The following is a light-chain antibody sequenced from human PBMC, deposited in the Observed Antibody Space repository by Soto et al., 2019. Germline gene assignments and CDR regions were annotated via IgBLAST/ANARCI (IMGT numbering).Light chain of an antibody. J-gene: IGKJ1*01. Sequence: DIQMTQAPSSLSASVGDRVTLTCRASQSVAGYLNWYQQKPGGPPHLLIYAASTLQSGVPSRFSGSGSGTDFKLTISSLQPEDVATYYCQQSYTSSWTFGPGTK. CDR3: QQSYTSSWT. CDR1: QSVAGY. V-gene: IGKV1-39*01. CDR2: AAS.